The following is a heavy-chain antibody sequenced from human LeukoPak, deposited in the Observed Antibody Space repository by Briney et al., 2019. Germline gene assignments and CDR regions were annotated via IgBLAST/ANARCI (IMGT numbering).Heavy chain of an antibody. D-gene: IGHD6-13*01. V-gene: IGHV3-23*01. Sequence: GGSLRLSCAASGFTFSSYAMTWVRQAPGKGLEWVSGISNSGYSTYYADSVKGRFTISRDNSKNTLYLQMNSLRAEDTAVYYCARDGSSYYNGYWGQGTLVTVAS. CDR3: ARDGSSYYNGY. CDR1: GFTFSSYA. J-gene: IGHJ4*02. CDR2: ISNSGYST.